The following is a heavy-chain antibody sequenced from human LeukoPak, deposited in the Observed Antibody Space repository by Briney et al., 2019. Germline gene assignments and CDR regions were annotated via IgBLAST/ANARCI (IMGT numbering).Heavy chain of an antibody. J-gene: IGHJ4*02. V-gene: IGHV1-69*05. CDR2: IIPIFGTA. Sequence: ASVKVSCKASGGTFSSYAIGWVRQAPGQGLEWMGGIIPIFGTANYAQKFQGRVTITTDESTSTAYMELSSLRSEDTAVYYCARGDDYSNYLCGNYWGQGTLVTVSS. CDR3: ARGDDYSNYLCGNY. D-gene: IGHD4-11*01. CDR1: GGTFSSYA.